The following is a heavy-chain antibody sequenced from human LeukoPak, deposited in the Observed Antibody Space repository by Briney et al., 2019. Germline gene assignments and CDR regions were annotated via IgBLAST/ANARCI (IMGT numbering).Heavy chain of an antibody. CDR3: ARSRRDSDWYIDDY. CDR1: GFTVSDNY. D-gene: IGHD6-19*01. J-gene: IGHJ4*02. CDR2: IYSGGNT. V-gene: IGHV3-53*01. Sequence: GGSLRLSCVVSGFTVSDNYMTWVRRAPGKGLEWVSVIYSGGNTYYGDSVKGRFTVSRDNAKNSLYLQMNSLSAEGTALYYCARSRRDSDWYIDDYWGQGTLVTVSS.